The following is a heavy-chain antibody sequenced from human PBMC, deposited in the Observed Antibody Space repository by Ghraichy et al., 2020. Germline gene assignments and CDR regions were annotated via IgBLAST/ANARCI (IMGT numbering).Heavy chain of an antibody. D-gene: IGHD6-13*01. Sequence: SQTLSLTCAISGDSVSSNSAAWNWIRQSPSRGLEWLGRTYYRSKWYNDYAVSVKSRITINPDTSKNQFSLQLNSVTPEDTAVYYCARAKSPDKEQQLGHYYYYGMDVWGQGTTVTVSS. V-gene: IGHV6-1*01. CDR2: TYYRSKWYN. J-gene: IGHJ6*02. CDR1: GDSVSSNSAA. CDR3: ARAKSPDKEQQLGHYYYYGMDV.